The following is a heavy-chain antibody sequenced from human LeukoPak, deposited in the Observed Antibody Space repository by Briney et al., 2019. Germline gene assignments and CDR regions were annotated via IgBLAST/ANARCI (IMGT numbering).Heavy chain of an antibody. J-gene: IGHJ5*02. D-gene: IGHD2-21*02. CDR2: ISANNGET. CDR1: GYTFTNYG. V-gene: IGHV1-18*01. Sequence: GASVKVSCKASGYTFTNYGISWVRQAPGQGLEWMAWISANNGETRYAQKFQGRVILTTDTPTTTAYMELRNLRSDDTAVYYCARDACVSCGDDCCHDPWGQGTLVTVSS. CDR3: ARDACVSCGDDCCHDP.